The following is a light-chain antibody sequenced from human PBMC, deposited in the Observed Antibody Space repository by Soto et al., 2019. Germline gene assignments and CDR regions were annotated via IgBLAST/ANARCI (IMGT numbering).Light chain of an antibody. J-gene: IGLJ1*01. CDR1: SSDVGGYNY. V-gene: IGLV2-14*01. CDR2: DVS. CDR3: SSYTSSLTLYV. Sequence: QSVLTQPASVSGSPGQSITISCTGTSSDVGGYNYVSWYQQHPGKAPKLMIYDVSNRPSGVSNRFSGSKSGNTASLTISGLQAEDEADYYRSSYTSSLTLYVFGTGTKVTVL.